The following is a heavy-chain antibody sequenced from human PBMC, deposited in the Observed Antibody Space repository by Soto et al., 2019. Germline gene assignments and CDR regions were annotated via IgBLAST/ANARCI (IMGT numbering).Heavy chain of an antibody. CDR1: GFTFSSYG. CDR3: AKDHAAGTENADY. D-gene: IGHD6-13*01. Sequence: QVQLVESGGGVVQPGRSLRLSCAASGFTFSSYGMHWVRQAPGKGLEWVAVISYDGSNKYYADSVKGRFTISRDNSKNTLSLQMNSLRAEDTAVYYCAKDHAAGTENADYWGQGTLVTVSS. J-gene: IGHJ4*02. CDR2: ISYDGSNK. V-gene: IGHV3-30*18.